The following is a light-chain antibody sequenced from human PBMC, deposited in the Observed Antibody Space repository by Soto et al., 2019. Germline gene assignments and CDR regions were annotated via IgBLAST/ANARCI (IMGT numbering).Light chain of an antibody. CDR2: DVS. V-gene: IGLV2-11*01. J-gene: IGLJ3*02. CDR3: CSYAGSYTWV. Sequence: QSVLTQPRSVSGSPGQSVTISCTGTSSDVGGYNYVSWYQQHPGKAPKLMIYDVSKRPSGVPDRFSGSKSGNTASLTISGIQAEDEADYYCCSYAGSYTWVFGGGTKVTV. CDR1: SSDVGGYNY.